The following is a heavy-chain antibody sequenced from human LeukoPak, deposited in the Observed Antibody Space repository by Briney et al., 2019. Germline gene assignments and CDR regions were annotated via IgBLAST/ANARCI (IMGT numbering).Heavy chain of an antibody. D-gene: IGHD1-7*01. CDR2: ISTSSSYI. V-gene: IGHV3-21*01. J-gene: IGHJ4*02. Sequence: GGSLRLSCAASGFTFSSYSMNWVRQAPGKGLEWVSSISTSSSYIYYADSVKGRFTISRDNAKNSLYLQMNSLRAEDTAVYYCARGWNSDYFDYWGQGTLVTVSS. CDR1: GFTFSSYS. CDR3: ARGWNSDYFDY.